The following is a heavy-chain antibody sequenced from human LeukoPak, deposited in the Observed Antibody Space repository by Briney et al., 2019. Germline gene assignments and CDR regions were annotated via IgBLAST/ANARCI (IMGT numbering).Heavy chain of an antibody. CDR1: GGXFSGYY. J-gene: IGHJ4*02. V-gene: IGHV4-34*01. CDR2: INHSGST. Sequence: PSETLSLTCAVYGGXFSGYYCSWIRQPPGKGLEWIGEINHSGSTNYNPSLKSRVTISVDTSKNQFSLKLSSVTAADTAVYYCARGRSRTGEVDYWGQGTLVTVSS. D-gene: IGHD3-10*01. CDR3: ARGRSRTGEVDY.